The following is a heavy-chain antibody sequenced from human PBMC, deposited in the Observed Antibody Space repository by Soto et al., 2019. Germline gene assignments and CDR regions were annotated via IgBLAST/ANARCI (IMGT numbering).Heavy chain of an antibody. D-gene: IGHD3-10*01. CDR3: ARSRSGAVPDSLGF. CDR2: ISKDGSVI. CDR1: GFSFSRFA. Sequence: QVQLVESGGGVVQPGGSLRLSCAASGFSFSRFAIHWVLQAPGKGLEWVAVISKDGSVIYYADSVKGRFTIPRDNSKSSLFLQVNSLTSEDTAVYHCARSRSGAVPDSLGFWGQGTLVTVSS. V-gene: IGHV3-30-3*01. J-gene: IGHJ4*02.